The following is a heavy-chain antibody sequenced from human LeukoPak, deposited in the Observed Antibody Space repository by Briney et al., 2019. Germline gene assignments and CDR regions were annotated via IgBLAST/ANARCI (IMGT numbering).Heavy chain of an antibody. V-gene: IGHV4-59*08. CDR3: ARPGYSSGCYYFDY. CDR1: GGSISNYF. D-gene: IGHD6-19*01. CDR2: IYYSGST. Sequence: SETLSLTCTVSGGSISNYFWSWIRRPPGKGLEWIGYIYYSGSTNYNPSLKSRVTISVDASKNQFSLKLNSVTAADTAVYYCARPGYSSGCYYFDYWGQGTLVTVSS. J-gene: IGHJ4*02.